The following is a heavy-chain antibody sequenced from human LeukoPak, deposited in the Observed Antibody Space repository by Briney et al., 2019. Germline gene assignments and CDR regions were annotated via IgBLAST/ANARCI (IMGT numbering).Heavy chain of an antibody. V-gene: IGHV1-69*06. CDR3: AKGRGRLHVNRGVYNYHYYMEV. CDR1: GYTFTGYY. CDR2: IIPIFGRA. J-gene: IGHJ6*03. D-gene: IGHD3-10*01. Sequence: ASVKVSCKASGYTFTGYYMHWVRQAPGQGLEWMGGIIPIFGRAYYAQNFQGRVTITADKSTSTAYMELSSLGSEDTAIYYCAKGRGRLHVNRGVYNYHYYMEVWGTGTTVIVS.